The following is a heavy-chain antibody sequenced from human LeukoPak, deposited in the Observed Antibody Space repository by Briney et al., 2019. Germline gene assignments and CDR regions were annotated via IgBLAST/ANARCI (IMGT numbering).Heavy chain of an antibody. CDR2: ISSSSSYI. D-gene: IGHD3-22*01. CDR1: GFTFSSYS. J-gene: IGHJ3*02. Sequence: GGSLRLSRAASGFTFSSYSMNWVRQAPGKGLEWVSSISSSSSYIYYADSVKGRFTISRDNAKNSLYLQMNSLRAEDTAVYYCARDPPPPPDYHDSSGYGRDIWGQGTMVTVSS. CDR3: ARDPPPPPDYHDSSGYGRDI. V-gene: IGHV3-21*01.